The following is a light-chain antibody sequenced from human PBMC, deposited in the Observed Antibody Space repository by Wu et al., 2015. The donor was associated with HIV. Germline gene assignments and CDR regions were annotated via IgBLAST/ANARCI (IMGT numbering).Light chain of an antibody. V-gene: IGKV3-20*01. Sequence: EIVLTQSPVTLSLSPGERATLSCRASQSVGVYLAWFQQKPGQAPSLLIYGASSRATGIPDRFSGSGSGTDFTLTISRLEPEDFAVYYCHQYATEPLTFGGGTKVEDQT. CDR3: HQYATEPLT. CDR2: GAS. J-gene: IGKJ4*01. CDR1: QSVGVY.